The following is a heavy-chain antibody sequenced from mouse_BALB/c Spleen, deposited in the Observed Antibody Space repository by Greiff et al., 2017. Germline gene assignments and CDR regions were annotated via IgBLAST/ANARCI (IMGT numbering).Heavy chain of an antibody. J-gene: IGHJ3*01. Sequence: QVHVKQSGAELAKPGASVKMSCKASGYTFTSYWMHWVKQRPGQGLEWIGYINPSTGYTEYNQKFKDKATLTADKSSSTAYMQLSSLTSEDSAVYYCARSDYSWFAYWGQGTLVTVSA. V-gene: IGHV1-7*01. CDR3: ARSDYSWFAY. CDR1: GYTFTSYW. CDR2: INPSTGYT. D-gene: IGHD2-4*01.